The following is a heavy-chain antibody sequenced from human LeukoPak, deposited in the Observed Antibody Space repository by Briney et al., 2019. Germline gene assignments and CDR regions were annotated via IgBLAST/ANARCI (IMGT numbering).Heavy chain of an antibody. CDR1: GFTFSSYA. CDR2: IGGSGGST. V-gene: IGHV3-23*01. D-gene: IGHD3-3*01. J-gene: IGHJ4*02. CDR3: AKTMGSIFSPFDD. Sequence: PRGSLRLSCAASGFTFSSYAMTWVRQAPGKGLEWVSGIGGSGGSTYYADSVKGRFTISRDNSKNTLYLQMNSLRAEDTAVYYCAKTMGSIFSPFDDWGQGTLVTVSS.